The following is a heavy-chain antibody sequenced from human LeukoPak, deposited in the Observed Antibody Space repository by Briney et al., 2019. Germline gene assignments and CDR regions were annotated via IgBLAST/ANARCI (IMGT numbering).Heavy chain of an antibody. CDR3: ARLYNSLFDY. CDR1: GGSISSGSYY. CDR2: SYTSGST. V-gene: IGHV4-61*02. J-gene: IGHJ4*02. Sequence: SETLSLTCTVSGGSISSGSYYWSWIRQPAGKGLEWIGRSYTSGSTNYNPSLKSRVTISVDTSKNQFSLKLSSVTAADTAVYYCARLYNSLFDYWGQGTLVTVSS. D-gene: IGHD1-20*01.